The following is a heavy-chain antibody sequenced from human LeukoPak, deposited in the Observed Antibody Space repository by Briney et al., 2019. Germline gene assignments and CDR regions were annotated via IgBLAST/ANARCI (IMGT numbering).Heavy chain of an antibody. CDR1: GGSISGYY. Sequence: SETLSLTCSVSGGSISGYYWSWIRQAAGKGLEWIGRMDTSGSTDYNPSLKSRFTMSVDTSRNQLSLKLYSVTAADTAVYYCARDQGLTVSPYYYYYGMDVWGQGTTLTVSS. J-gene: IGHJ6*02. V-gene: IGHV4-4*07. D-gene: IGHD4-17*01. CDR3: ARDQGLTVSPYYYYYGMDV. CDR2: MDTSGST.